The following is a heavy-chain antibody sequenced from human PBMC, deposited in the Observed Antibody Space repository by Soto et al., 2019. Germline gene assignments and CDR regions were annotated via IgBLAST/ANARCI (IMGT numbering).Heavy chain of an antibody. CDR3: ARAKRGMITFGGVIVIVPDAFDI. V-gene: IGHV4-30-4*01. CDR2: IYYSGST. J-gene: IGHJ3*02. Sequence: SETLSLICTVSGGSISSGDYYWSWIRQPPGKGLEWIGYIYYSGSTYYNPSLKSRVTISVDTSKNQFSLKLSSVTAADTAVYYCARAKRGMITFGGVIVIVPDAFDIWGQGTMVTVSS. D-gene: IGHD3-16*02. CDR1: GGSISSGDYY.